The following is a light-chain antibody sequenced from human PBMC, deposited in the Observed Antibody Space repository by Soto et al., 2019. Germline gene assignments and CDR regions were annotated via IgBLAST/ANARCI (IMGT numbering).Light chain of an antibody. V-gene: IGLV2-18*02. Sequence: QSVLTQPPSVSGSPGQSVTISCTGTSRDVGKYNRVSWYQQPPGTAPKLMIYEVSNRPSGVHDRFSGSKSGNTASLTISGLQAEDEADYYCSSYTSSNTYVFGTGTKATVL. CDR1: SRDVGKYNR. CDR2: EVS. CDR3: SSYTSSNTYV. J-gene: IGLJ1*01.